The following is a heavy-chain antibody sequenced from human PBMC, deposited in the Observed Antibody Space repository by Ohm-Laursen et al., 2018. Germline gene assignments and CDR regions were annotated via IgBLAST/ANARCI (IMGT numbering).Heavy chain of an antibody. CDR2: ISGSGGST. CDR3: AKVYSGVHTYYYYYGMDV. CDR1: GFTFSSYA. J-gene: IGHJ6*02. Sequence: SLRLSCAASGFTFSSYAMSWVRQAPGKGLEWVSAISGSGGSTYYADSVKGRFTISRDNSKNTLYLQMNSLRAEDTAVYYCAKVYSGVHTYYYYYGMDVWGQGTTVTVSS. D-gene: IGHD2-15*01. V-gene: IGHV3-23*01.